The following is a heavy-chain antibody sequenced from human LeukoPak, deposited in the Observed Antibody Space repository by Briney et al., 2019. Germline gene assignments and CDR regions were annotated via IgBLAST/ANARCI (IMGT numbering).Heavy chain of an antibody. D-gene: IGHD3-10*01. CDR3: ARGRFELYYFDY. J-gene: IGHJ4*02. V-gene: IGHV3-30*19. CDR1: GFTFSSYG. Sequence: PGGSLRLSCAASGFTFSSYGMHWVRQAPGKGLEWVAVISYDGSNKYYADSVKGRFTISRDNSKNTLYLQMNSLRAEDTAVYYCARGRFELYYFDYWGQGTLVTVSS. CDR2: ISYDGSNK.